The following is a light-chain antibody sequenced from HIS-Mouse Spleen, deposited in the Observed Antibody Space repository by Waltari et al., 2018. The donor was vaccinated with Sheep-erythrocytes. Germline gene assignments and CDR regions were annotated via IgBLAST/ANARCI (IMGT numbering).Light chain of an antibody. J-gene: IGLJ1*01. CDR1: SSDVGSYNL. Sequence: QSALTQPASVSGSPGQSITISCTGTSSDVGSYNLVTWYQQHPGKAPKLLIYEGSKRPSGVSYRFAGSKSGNTASLTISGLQAEDEADYYCCSYAGSYNHVFATGTKVTVL. CDR2: EGS. CDR3: CSYAGSYNHV. V-gene: IGLV2-23*01.